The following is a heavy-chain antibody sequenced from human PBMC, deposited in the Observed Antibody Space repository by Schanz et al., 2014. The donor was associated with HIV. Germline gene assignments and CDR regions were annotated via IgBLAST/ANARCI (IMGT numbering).Heavy chain of an antibody. CDR3: ARSETIAARPVWYFDL. CDR1: GGTFSSYA. D-gene: IGHD6-6*01. CDR2: IIPIFGTA. Sequence: QVQLVQSGAEVKKPGSSVKVSCKASGGTFSSYAFSWVRQAPGQGLEWMGGIIPIFGTANYAQKFQGRVTIIADESTSTAYMQLSSLRSEDTAVYYCARSETIAARPVWYFDLWGRGTLVTVSS. V-gene: IGHV1-69*01. J-gene: IGHJ2*01.